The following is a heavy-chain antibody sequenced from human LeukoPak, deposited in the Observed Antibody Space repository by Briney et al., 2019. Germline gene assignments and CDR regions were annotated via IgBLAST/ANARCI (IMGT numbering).Heavy chain of an antibody. V-gene: IGHV3-48*01. CDR2: ISSSSSTI. CDR3: ARSGAWVFNWFDS. J-gene: IGHJ5*01. CDR1: GFTFSSYS. Sequence: GGSLRLSCAASGFTFSSYSMNWVRQAPGKGLEWVSYISSSSSTIYYADSVKGRFTISRDNAKNSLYLQMNSLRAEDTAVYYCARSGAWVFNWFDSWGQGTLVTVSS. D-gene: IGHD1-26*01.